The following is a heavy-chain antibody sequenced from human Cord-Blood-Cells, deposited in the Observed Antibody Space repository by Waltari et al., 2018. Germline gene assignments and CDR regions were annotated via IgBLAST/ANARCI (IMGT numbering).Heavy chain of an antibody. CDR2: MRGQAIGCAT. CDR1: GFTFSGSA. V-gene: IGHV3-73*02. CDR3: TRHSRSGSYDY. J-gene: IGHJ4*02. D-gene: IGHD1-26*01. Sequence: EVQLVESGGGLVQPGGSLKLSCAASGFTFSGSAMHWVRQASGKGVEWVVRMRGQAIGCATADAASVKGRVTISRDDSKNTAYLQMNSLKTEDTAVYYCTRHSRSGSYDYWGQGTLVTVSS.